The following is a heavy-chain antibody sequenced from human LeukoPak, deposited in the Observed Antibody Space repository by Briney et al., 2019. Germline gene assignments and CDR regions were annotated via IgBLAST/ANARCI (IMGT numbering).Heavy chain of an antibody. D-gene: IGHD6-13*01. CDR3: ARGPRGSWYFFWFDY. CDR1: GGSFSGYY. V-gene: IGHV4-34*01. J-gene: IGHJ5*01. Sequence: PSETLSLTCAVYGGSFSGYYWSWIRQPPGKGLEWIGEINHSGSTNYSPSLKSRVTISVDTSKNQFSLKLSSVTAADTAVYYCARGPRGSWYFFWFDYWGQGTLVTVSS. CDR2: INHSGST.